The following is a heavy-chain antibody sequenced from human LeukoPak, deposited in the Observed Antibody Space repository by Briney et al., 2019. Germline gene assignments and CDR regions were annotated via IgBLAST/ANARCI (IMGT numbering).Heavy chain of an antibody. J-gene: IGHJ5*02. CDR2: IWPDGSDK. CDR3: GRWGVNAGLDR. D-gene: IGHD3-10*01. V-gene: IGHV3-7*01. CDR1: GFIFSDYY. Sequence: PGGSLRLSCAASGFIFSDYYMSWIRQAPGKGLEWVTNIWPDGSDKYHVDSVRGRFTISRDNAQNSLNLQMNSLRAEDSGVYYCGRWGVNAGLDRWGQGTLVIVSS.